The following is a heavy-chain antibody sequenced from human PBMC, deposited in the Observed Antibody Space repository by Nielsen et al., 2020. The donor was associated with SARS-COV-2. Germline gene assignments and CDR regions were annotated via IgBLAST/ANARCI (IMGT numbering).Heavy chain of an antibody. Sequence: SETLSLTCTVSGGSISSYYWSWIRQPAGKGLEWIGRIYTSGSTNYNPSLKSRVTMSVDTSKNQFSLKLSSVTAADTAVYYCARSLVGATYNWFDPWGQGTLVTVSS. CDR3: ARSLVGATYNWFDP. D-gene: IGHD1-26*01. V-gene: IGHV4-4*07. CDR1: GGSISSYY. CDR2: IYTSGST. J-gene: IGHJ5*02.